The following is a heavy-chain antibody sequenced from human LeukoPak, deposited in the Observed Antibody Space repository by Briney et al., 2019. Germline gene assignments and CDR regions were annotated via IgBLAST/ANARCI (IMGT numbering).Heavy chain of an antibody. Sequence: GGSLRLSCAASGFTSSSYGMSWVRQAPGKGLEWVSAISGSGGSTYYADSVKGRFTISRDNSKNTLYLQMNSLRAEDTAVYYCAKGIAVAGYYFDYWGQGTLVTVSS. CDR3: AKGIAVAGYYFDY. CDR1: GFTSSSYG. CDR2: ISGSGGST. J-gene: IGHJ4*02. V-gene: IGHV3-23*01. D-gene: IGHD6-19*01.